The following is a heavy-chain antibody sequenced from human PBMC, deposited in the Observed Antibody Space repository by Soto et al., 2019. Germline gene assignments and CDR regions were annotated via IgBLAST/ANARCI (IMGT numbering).Heavy chain of an antibody. Sequence: QVQLQESGPGLVKPSQTLSLTCTVSGASMSRGDYYWSWIRQPPGKGLEWIGYIYYTGDTYYIPSLRSRVSISLDTSKNQFSMKLSSVTAADTAVYYCASGWSLDLTWYFDLWGRGTLVTVSS. CDR2: IYYTGDT. D-gene: IGHD1-26*01. CDR3: ASGWSLDLTWYFDL. V-gene: IGHV4-30-4*01. CDR1: GASMSRGDYY. J-gene: IGHJ2*01.